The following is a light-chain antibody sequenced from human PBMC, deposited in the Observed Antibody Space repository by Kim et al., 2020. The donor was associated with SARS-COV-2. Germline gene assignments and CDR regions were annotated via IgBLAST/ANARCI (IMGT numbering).Light chain of an antibody. CDR2: GAS. V-gene: IGKV3-20*01. CDR1: QSVSSKY. Sequence: EIVLTQSPGTLSLSPGERARLSCRASQSVSSKYLVWYQQKPGQAPRLLIFGASSRATGIPDRFSGSGSGTDFTLTISRLESEDFAVYYCQQYGTSPYTFGQGTKLEI. CDR3: QQYGTSPYT. J-gene: IGKJ2*01.